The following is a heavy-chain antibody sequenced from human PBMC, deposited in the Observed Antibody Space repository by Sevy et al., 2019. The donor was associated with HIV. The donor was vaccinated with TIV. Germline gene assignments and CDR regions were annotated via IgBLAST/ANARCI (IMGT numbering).Heavy chain of an antibody. J-gene: IGHJ3*02. CDR1: GGSISSSSYY. CDR3: ARPGITMVRGRDAFDI. V-gene: IGHV4-39*01. CDR2: IYCSGST. D-gene: IGHD3-10*01. Sequence: SETLSLTCTVSGGSISSSSYYWGWIRQPPGKGLEWIGSIYCSGSTYYNPSLKSRVTISVDTSKNQFSLKLSSVTAADTAVYYCARPGITMVRGRDAFDIWGQGTMVTVSS.